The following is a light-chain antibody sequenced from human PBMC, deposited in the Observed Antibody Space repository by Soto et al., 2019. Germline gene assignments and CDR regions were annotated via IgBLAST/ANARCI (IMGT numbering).Light chain of an antibody. Sequence: EIVLTQSPVTLSLSPGERATLSCRASQSVRTYLAWYQVKPGQAPRLLIYDASRRASGVPARFSGSGSGTDFTLTISSLEPEDFAVYYCQQRGEWPPGATFGQGTRLEIK. CDR1: QSVRTY. CDR2: DAS. CDR3: QQRGEWPPGAT. J-gene: IGKJ5*01. V-gene: IGKV3-11*01.